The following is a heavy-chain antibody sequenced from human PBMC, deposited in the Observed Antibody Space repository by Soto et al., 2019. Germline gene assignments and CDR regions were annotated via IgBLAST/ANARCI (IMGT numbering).Heavy chain of an antibody. CDR2: VIPIFGTA. D-gene: IGHD2-21*01. Sequence: QVQLVQSGAEVKKPGSSVKVSCKASGGTFSSYAISWVRQAPGQGLEWMGGVIPIFGTANYAQKFRGRVTITADEPTSKAYMELSSLRSEDTAVYYCARGYVVVNAIGYYNGIDVWGQGTTVTVSS. CDR1: GGTFSSYA. CDR3: ARGYVVVNAIGYYNGIDV. J-gene: IGHJ6*02. V-gene: IGHV1-69*01.